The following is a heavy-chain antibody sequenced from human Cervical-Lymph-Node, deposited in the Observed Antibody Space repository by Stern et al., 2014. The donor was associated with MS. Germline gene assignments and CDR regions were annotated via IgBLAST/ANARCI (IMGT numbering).Heavy chain of an antibody. J-gene: IGHJ4*02. CDR2: INTNTGNP. Sequence: VQLVQSGSELKKPGASVKVSCTGHGYRFTSYGMNWVRQAPGQGLEWMGRINTNTGNPTYAQDFTGRFAFSLDTSVSTAYLEITSLKAEDTAVYYCLSDYNWGQGTLVTVSS. CDR1: GYRFTSYG. V-gene: IGHV7-4-1*02. CDR3: LSDYN. D-gene: IGHD5-24*01.